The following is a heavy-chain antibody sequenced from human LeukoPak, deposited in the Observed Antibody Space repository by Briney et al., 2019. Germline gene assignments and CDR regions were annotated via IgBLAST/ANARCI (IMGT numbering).Heavy chain of an antibody. D-gene: IGHD5-24*01. Sequence: SETLSLTCTVSGGSLSSGDYYWRWIRQPPGKGLEWIGYISYSGSTYYKPSLKSRVTISVDTSKNQFSLKLNSVTAADTAGYCCARAARDGYNYFDYWGQGTLVTVSS. CDR1: GGSLSSGDYY. J-gene: IGHJ4*02. CDR2: ISYSGST. V-gene: IGHV4-31*03. CDR3: ARAARDGYNYFDY.